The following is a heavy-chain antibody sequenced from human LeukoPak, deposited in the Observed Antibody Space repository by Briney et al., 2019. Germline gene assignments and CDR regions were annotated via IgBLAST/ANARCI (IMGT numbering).Heavy chain of an antibody. D-gene: IGHD6-13*01. CDR1: GGSISSYY. J-gene: IGHJ4*02. CDR3: ARERIAAAAEDY. CDR2: IYYSGST. Sequence: SDTLALTCTASGGSISSYYWSWIRHPPGKGLECIGYIYYSGSTNYNPSLKSRVTISVDPSKSQFSLKLSSVTAADTAVYYCARERIAAAAEDYWGQGALVTVSS. V-gene: IGHV4-59*01.